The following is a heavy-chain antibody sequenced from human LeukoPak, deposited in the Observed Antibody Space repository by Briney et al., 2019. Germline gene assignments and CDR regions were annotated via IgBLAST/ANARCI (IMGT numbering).Heavy chain of an antibody. CDR1: GYSFTSYW. CDR3: AREDQYCSGGSCYNDAFDI. Sequence: GESLKISCKGSGYSFTSYWIGWVRQMPGKGLEWMGIIYPGDSDTRYSPSFQGQVTISADKSISTAYLQWSSLKASDTAMYYCAREDQYCSGGSCYNDAFDIWGQGTMVTVSS. CDR2: IYPGDSDT. V-gene: IGHV5-51*01. D-gene: IGHD2-15*01. J-gene: IGHJ3*02.